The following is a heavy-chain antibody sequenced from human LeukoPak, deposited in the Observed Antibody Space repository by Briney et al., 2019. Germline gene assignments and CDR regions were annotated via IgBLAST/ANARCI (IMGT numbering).Heavy chain of an antibody. CDR3: ARDRMAYSSSDHFDY. J-gene: IGHJ4*02. Sequence: LPGGSLRLSCAASGFTFSSSWMTWVRQAPGKGPEWVAHIKEDGTEEYYVDSVKGRFTISRDNAKNSLYLQMNSLRAEDTAVYYCARDRMAYSSSDHFDYRGQGTLVTVSS. CDR2: IKEDGTEE. CDR1: GFTFSSSW. D-gene: IGHD6-13*01. V-gene: IGHV3-7*01.